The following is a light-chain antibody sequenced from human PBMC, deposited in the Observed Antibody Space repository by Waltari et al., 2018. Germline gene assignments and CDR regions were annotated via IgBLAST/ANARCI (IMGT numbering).Light chain of an antibody. CDR3: NSYSSSDTYVL. J-gene: IGLJ2*01. Sequence: QSALTQPASVSGSPGQSITISCTGTTDDVGLYNYVAWYQQHPGKAPKLIIYDVRKRPSGVSNRFSGSSSGNTASLTISGVQAEDEADYYCNSYSSSDTYVLFGGGTKLTVL. V-gene: IGLV2-14*03. CDR1: TDDVGLYNY. CDR2: DVR.